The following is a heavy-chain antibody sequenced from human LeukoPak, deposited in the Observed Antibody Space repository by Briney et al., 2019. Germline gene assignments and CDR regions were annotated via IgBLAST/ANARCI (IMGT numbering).Heavy chain of an antibody. V-gene: IGHV1-69*01. CDR1: GGTFSSYA. CDR2: IIPIFGTA. D-gene: IGHD2-15*01. Sequence: GSSASVSCKASGGTFSSYAISWVRQAPGQGLEWMGGIIPIFGTANYAQKFQGRVTITADESTSTAYMELSSLRSEDTAVYYCAREIGSPKGYWGQGTLVTVSS. CDR3: AREIGSPKGY. J-gene: IGHJ4*02.